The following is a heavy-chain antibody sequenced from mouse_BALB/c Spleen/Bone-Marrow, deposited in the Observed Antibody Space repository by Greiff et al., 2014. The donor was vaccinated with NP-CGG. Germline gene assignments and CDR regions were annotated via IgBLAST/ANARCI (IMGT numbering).Heavy chain of an antibody. J-gene: IGHJ2*01. CDR3: ARDGPYFFDY. CDR1: GFTFSRYG. D-gene: IGHD2-10*01. CDR2: INSNGGST. Sequence: DVQLQESGGGLVQPGGSLKLSCAASGFTFSRYGMSWVRQTPDKRLELVATINSNGGSTYYPDSVKGRFTISRDNAKNTLYLQMSSLKSEDTAMYYCARDGPYFFDYWGRGTTLTVSS. V-gene: IGHV5-6-3*01.